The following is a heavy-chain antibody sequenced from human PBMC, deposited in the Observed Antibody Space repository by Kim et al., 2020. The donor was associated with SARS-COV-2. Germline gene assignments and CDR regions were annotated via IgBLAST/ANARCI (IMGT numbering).Heavy chain of an antibody. D-gene: IGHD2-2*01. CDR3: ARGFLGYCSGTSCYRRPYYMDV. CDR1: GYTFTSYA. Sequence: ASVKVSCKASGYTFTSYAMHWVRQAPGQRLEWMGWINAGNGNTKYSQKFQGRVTITRDISASTAYMELSSLRSEDTAVYYCARGFLGYCSGTSCYRRPYYMDVWGKGTTVTVSS. V-gene: IGHV1-3*01. CDR2: INAGNGNT. J-gene: IGHJ6*03.